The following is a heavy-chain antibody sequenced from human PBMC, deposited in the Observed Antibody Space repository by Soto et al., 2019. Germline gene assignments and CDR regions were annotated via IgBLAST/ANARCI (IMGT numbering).Heavy chain of an antibody. V-gene: IGHV3-30*18. J-gene: IGHJ6*02. CDR3: AKDRSLGHCSGGDCYYYYGTDV. D-gene: IGHD2-15*01. Sequence: GGSLRISCEGCGFKFRDYGIHWVRQAPGKGLEWVAVVSYDGSKAYYADSVKGRFTISRDNSKNSVDLQMNSLRPEDTGIYYCAKDRSLGHCSGGDCYYYYGTDVWGQGTTLTVSS. CDR1: GFKFRDYG. CDR2: VSYDGSKA.